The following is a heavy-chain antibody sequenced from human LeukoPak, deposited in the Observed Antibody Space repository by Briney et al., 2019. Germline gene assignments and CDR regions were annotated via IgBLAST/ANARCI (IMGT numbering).Heavy chain of an antibody. Sequence: PGGSLRLSCAASGFTFSSYSMNGVRQAPGKGLEWVSSISSSSSYIYYADSVKGRFTISRANAKNSLYLQMNSLRAEDTAVYYCATSGDPYYDSSGFLDYWGQGTLVTVSS. D-gene: IGHD3-22*01. J-gene: IGHJ4*02. CDR2: ISSSSSYI. CDR1: GFTFSSYS. V-gene: IGHV3-21*01. CDR3: ATSGDPYYDSSGFLDY.